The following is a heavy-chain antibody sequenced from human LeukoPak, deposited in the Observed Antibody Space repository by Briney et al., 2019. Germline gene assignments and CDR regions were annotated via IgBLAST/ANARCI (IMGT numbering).Heavy chain of an antibody. CDR2: MNPNSGNT. Sequence: ASVEVSCKASGYTFTSYDINWVRQATGQGLEWMGWMNPNSGNTGYAQKFQGRVTMTRNTSISTAYMELSSLRSEDTAVYYCARDGYYYGSGSYPDDGDYWGQGTLVTVSS. CDR1: GYTFTSYD. V-gene: IGHV1-8*01. CDR3: ARDGYYYGSGSYPDDGDY. D-gene: IGHD3-10*01. J-gene: IGHJ4*02.